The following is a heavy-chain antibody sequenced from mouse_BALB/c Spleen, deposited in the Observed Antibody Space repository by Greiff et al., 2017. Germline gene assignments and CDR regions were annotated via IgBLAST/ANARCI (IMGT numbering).Heavy chain of an antibody. CDR1: GFAFSSYD. CDR2: ISSGGGST. CDR3: ARQGYLDY. J-gene: IGHJ2*01. V-gene: IGHV5-12-1*01. Sequence: EVHLVESGGGLVKPGGSLKLSCAASGFAFSSYDMSWVRQTPEKRLEWVAYISSGGGSTYYPDTVKGRFTISRDNAKNTLYLQMSSLKSEDTAMYYCARQGYLDYWGQGTTLTVSS.